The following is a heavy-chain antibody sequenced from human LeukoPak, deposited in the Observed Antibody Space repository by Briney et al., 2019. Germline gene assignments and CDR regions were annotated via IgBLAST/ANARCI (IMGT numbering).Heavy chain of an antibody. J-gene: IGHJ3*02. V-gene: IGHV4-4*07. CDR2: IYTSGST. CDR3: AREITPRSYDSSGYPFDAFDI. D-gene: IGHD3-22*01. Sequence: SETLSLTCTVSGGSISSYYWSWIRQPAGKGLEWIGRIYTSGSTNYNPSLKSRVTMSVDTSKNQFSLKLSSVTAADTAVYYCAREITPRSYDSSGYPFDAFDIWGQGTMVTVSS. CDR1: GGSISSYY.